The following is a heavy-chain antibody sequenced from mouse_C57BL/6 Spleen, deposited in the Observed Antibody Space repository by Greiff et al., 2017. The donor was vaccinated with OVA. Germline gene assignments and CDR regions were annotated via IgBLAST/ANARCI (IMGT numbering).Heavy chain of an antibody. CDR2: INPNNGGT. CDR3: ARRDNNYGSSYYAMDY. CDR1: GYTFTDYY. D-gene: IGHD1-1*01. V-gene: IGHV1-26*01. Sequence: EVQLQQSGPELVKPGASVKISCKASGYTFTDYYMNWVKQSHGKSLEWIGDINPNNGGTSYNQKFKGKATLTVDKSSSTAYMELRSLTSEDSTVYYCARRDNNYGSSYYAMDYGGQGTSVTVSS. J-gene: IGHJ4*01.